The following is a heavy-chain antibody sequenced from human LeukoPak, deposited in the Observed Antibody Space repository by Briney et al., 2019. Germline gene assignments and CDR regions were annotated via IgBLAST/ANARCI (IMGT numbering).Heavy chain of an antibody. V-gene: IGHV1-69*05. CDR2: IIPIFGTA. D-gene: IGHD2-2*02. CDR1: GGTFSSYA. J-gene: IGHJ4*02. Sequence: SVKVSCKASGGTFSSYAISWVRQAPGQGLEWMGRIIPIFGTANYAQKFQGRVTITTDESTSTAYMELSSLRSEDTAVYYCAYQLLYHFDYWGQGTLVTVSS. CDR3: AYQLLYHFDY.